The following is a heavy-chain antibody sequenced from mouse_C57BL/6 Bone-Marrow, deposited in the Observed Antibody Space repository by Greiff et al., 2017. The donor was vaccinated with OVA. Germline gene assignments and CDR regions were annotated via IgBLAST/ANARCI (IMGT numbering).Heavy chain of an antibody. V-gene: IGHV5-12*01. CDR1: GFTFSDYY. J-gene: IGHJ3*01. CDR3: ASPIYYAAWFAY. CDR2: ISNGGGST. D-gene: IGHD2-1*01. Sequence: EVQGVESGGGLVQPGGSLKLSCAASGFTFSDYYMYWVRQTPEKRLEWVAYISNGGGSTYYPDTVKGRFTISRDNAKNTLYLQMSRLKSEDTAMYYCASPIYYAAWFAYWGQGTLVTVSA.